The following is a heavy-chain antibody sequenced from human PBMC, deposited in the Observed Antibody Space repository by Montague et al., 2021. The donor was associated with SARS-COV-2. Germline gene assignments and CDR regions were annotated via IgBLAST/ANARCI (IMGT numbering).Heavy chain of an antibody. CDR3: ARVRDYYDSSGYYFDAFDI. Sequence: SETLSLTCAVYGGSFSGYYWSWIRQPPGKGLEWIGEINHSGSINYNPSLKSRVTISVDTSKHQFSLKLSSVTAADTAVYYCARVRDYYDSSGYYFDAFDIWGQGTMVTVSS. CDR2: INHSGSI. D-gene: IGHD3-22*01. V-gene: IGHV4-34*01. J-gene: IGHJ3*02. CDR1: GGSFSGYY.